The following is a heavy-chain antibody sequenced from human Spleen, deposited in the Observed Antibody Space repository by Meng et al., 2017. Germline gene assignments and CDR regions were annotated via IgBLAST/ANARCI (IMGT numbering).Heavy chain of an antibody. J-gene: IGHJ6*02. CDR2: IREDGVEK. V-gene: IGHV3-7*03. D-gene: IGHD6-19*01. CDR1: GFSFSSSW. CDR3: AKDTGRDSSGWYGDGMDV. Sequence: GFSFSSSWVSWVRQAPGKGLQWVANIREDGVEKNYVDSVKGRFTIFRDKAKKSVLLQMNSLRAEDTAVYYCAKDTGRDSSGWYGDGMDVWGQGTTVTVSS.